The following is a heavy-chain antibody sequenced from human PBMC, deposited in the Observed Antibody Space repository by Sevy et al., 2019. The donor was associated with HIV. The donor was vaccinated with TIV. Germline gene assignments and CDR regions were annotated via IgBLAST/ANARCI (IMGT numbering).Heavy chain of an antibody. CDR3: GGGGYSSGNFFSHGLDD. CDR2: INPNRGDT. CDR1: GYTFTGYY. D-gene: IGHD5-18*01. Sequence: ASVKVSCKATGYTFTGYYLHWVRQAPGRGLEWMGWINPNRGDTHYSQKFQGWVTMTSDTSISKAYMVLNRLTSAETAVYYYGGGGYSSGNFFSHGLDDWGLGTPVTVSS. J-gene: IGHJ6*02. V-gene: IGHV1-2*04.